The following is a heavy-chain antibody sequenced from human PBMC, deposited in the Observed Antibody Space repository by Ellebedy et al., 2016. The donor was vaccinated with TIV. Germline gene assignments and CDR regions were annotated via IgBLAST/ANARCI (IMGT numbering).Heavy chain of an antibody. V-gene: IGHV3-30*02. CDR1: GFNFKGFS. CDR2: VQWGGSVK. CDR3: ARDYQVVNNLDY. D-gene: IGHD2-21*01. J-gene: IGHJ4*02. Sequence: PGGSLRLSCAASGFNFKGFSMHWVRQPPGTGLEWMAFVQWGGSVKNYADSVKGRFTVSRDDSKNTVFLQMDGLKPEDTALYYCARDYQVVNNLDYWGQGTLVTVSS.